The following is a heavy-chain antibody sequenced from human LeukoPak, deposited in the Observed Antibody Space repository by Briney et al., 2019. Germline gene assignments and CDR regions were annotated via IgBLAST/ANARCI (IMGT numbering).Heavy chain of an antibody. CDR2: ISGSGGST. V-gene: IGHV3-23*01. Sequence: GGSLRLSCGASGFTFSSYAMSWVRQAPGKGLEWVSAISGSGGSTYYADSVKGRFTISRDNSKNTLYLQMNSLRAEDTAVYYCAKDQVLDYLLDYWGQGTLVTVSS. J-gene: IGHJ4*02. CDR1: GFTFSSYA. CDR3: AKDQVLDYLLDY. D-gene: IGHD2-8*02.